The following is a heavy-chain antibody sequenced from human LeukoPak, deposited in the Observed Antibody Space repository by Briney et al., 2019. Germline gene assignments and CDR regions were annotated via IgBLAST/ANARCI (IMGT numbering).Heavy chain of an antibody. CDR3: ARHRKTYVSY. V-gene: IGHV4-39*01. D-gene: IGHD3-16*01. J-gene: IGHJ4*02. CDR1: GGSISSSSYY. CDR2: IYYSGST. Sequence: SEILSLTCTVSGGSISSSSYYWGWIRQPPGKGLEWIGSIYYSGSTYYNPPLKSRVSISVDTSKNQFSLKLSSVTAADTAVYYCARHRKTYVSYWGQGTLVTVSS.